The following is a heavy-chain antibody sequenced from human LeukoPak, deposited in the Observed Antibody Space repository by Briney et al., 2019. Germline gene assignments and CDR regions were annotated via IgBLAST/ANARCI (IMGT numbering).Heavy chain of an antibody. CDR2: ISGSGGST. CDR1: GFTFSSYA. D-gene: IGHD3-22*01. Sequence: GGSLRLSCAASGFTFSSYAMSWVRQAPGKGLEWVSAISGSGGSTYYADSVKGRFTISRDNSKNTLYLQMNSLRAEDTAVYHCAKGLGSSGYYGYFDYWGQGTLVTVSS. CDR3: AKGLGSSGYYGYFDY. J-gene: IGHJ4*02. V-gene: IGHV3-23*01.